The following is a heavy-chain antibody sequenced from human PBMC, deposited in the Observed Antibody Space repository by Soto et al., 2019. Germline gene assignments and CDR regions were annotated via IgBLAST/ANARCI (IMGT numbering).Heavy chain of an antibody. CDR2: ISYDGSNK. J-gene: IGHJ4*02. Sequence: GGSLRLSCAASGFTFSSYGMHWVRQAPGKGLEWVAVISYDGSNKYYADSVKGRFTISRDNSKNTLYLQMNSLRAEDTAVYYCAKSEAMGNWNLQGIYDYWGQGTLVTVSS. V-gene: IGHV3-30*18. D-gene: IGHD1-20*01. CDR1: GFTFSSYG. CDR3: AKSEAMGNWNLQGIYDY.